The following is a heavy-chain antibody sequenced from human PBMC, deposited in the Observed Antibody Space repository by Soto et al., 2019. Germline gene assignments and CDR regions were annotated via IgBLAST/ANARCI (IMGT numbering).Heavy chain of an antibody. CDR3: AKEYGVGTRMITSYFDY. J-gene: IGHJ4*02. V-gene: IGHV3-23*01. D-gene: IGHD3-16*01. Sequence: EVQLLESGGGLVQPGGSLRLSCAVSGITFRSHALSWVRQAPGKGLEGVSGISGSGADTHYADSVKGRFTISRDNSKNTLALQMSGLRADDTAVYYCAKEYGVGTRMITSYFDYWGRGTLVTVSS. CDR2: ISGSGADT. CDR1: GITFRSHA.